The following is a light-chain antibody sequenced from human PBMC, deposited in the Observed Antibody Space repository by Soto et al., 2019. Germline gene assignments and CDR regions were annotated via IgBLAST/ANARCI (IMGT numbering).Light chain of an antibody. V-gene: IGKV3-20*01. Sequence: EIVLTQSPGTLSLSPGERATLSCRASQSVSSSYLAWYQQKPGQAPRLLLYGASSRATGIPNRFSGSGFGTDFTLTINRLVPEDFAVYYCQEYGRSPWTFGQGTKVDIK. CDR1: QSVSSSY. CDR3: QEYGRSPWT. CDR2: GAS. J-gene: IGKJ1*01.